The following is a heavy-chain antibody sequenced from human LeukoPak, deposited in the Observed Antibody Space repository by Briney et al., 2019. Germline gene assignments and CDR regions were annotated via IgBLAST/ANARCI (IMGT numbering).Heavy chain of an antibody. V-gene: IGHV3-23*01. CDR2: ISGSGGST. CDR3: ARGRRGDY. Sequence: GGSLRLSCAASGFTFSSYAMSWVRQAPGEGLEWVSAISGSGGSTYYADSVKGRFTISRDNAKNSLYLQMNSLRAEDTAVYYCARGRRGDYWGQGTLVTVSS. J-gene: IGHJ4*02. D-gene: IGHD3-16*01. CDR1: GFTFSSYA.